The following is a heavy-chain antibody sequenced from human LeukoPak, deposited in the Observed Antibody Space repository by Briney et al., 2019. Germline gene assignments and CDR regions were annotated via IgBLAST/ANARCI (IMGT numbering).Heavy chain of an antibody. V-gene: IGHV1-2*02. D-gene: IGHD4-17*01. CDR2: INPNSGGT. CDR1: GCTFTGYY. CDR3: ERDSPKDYGDYVLTT. Sequence: ASVNVSCKASGCTFTGYYMHWVRQAPGQGLEWMGWINPNSGGTNYAQEFQGRLTMTRDTSISTAYMELSRLRSHDTAVYYCERDSPKDYGDYVLTTWGQGTLVTVSS. J-gene: IGHJ4*02.